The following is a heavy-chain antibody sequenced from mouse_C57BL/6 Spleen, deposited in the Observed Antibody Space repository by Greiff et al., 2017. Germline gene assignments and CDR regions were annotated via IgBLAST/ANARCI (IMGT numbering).Heavy chain of an antibody. CDR2: IYPGDGDT. J-gene: IGHJ1*03. CDR1: GYAFSSSW. V-gene: IGHV1-82*01. Sequence: VQLQQSGPELVKPGASVKISCKASGYAFSSSWMNWVKQRPGKGLEWIGRIYPGDGDTNYNGKFKGKATLTADKSSSTAYMQLSSLTSEDSAVYFCARGIYYGNYVNWYFDVWGTGTTVTVSS. D-gene: IGHD2-1*01. CDR3: ARGIYYGNYVNWYFDV.